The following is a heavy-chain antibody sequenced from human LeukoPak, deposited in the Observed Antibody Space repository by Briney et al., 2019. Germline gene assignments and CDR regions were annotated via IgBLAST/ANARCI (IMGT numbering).Heavy chain of an antibody. CDR2: IYHSGST. D-gene: IGHD3-3*01. CDR1: GGSISSGGYS. Sequence: SETLSLTCAVSGGSISSGGYSWSWIRQPPGKGLEWIGYIYHSGSTYYNPSLKSRVTISVDRSKNQFSLKLSSVTAADTAVYYCARPHLRFLEWLPHPFDYWGQGTLVTVSS. CDR3: ARPHLRFLEWLPHPFDY. V-gene: IGHV4-30-2*01. J-gene: IGHJ4*02.